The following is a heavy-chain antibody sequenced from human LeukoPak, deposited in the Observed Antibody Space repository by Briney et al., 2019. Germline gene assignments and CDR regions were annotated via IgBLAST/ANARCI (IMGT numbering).Heavy chain of an antibody. J-gene: IGHJ5*02. D-gene: IGHD6-19*01. Sequence: SEALSLTCTVSGGSISSYYWSWIRQPPGKGLEWIGYMYRTGSTNYNPSLKSRVTITPDTSKNQFSLRLTSVTAADTAVYYCAREGTYGWYNWFDPWGQGTLVTVSS. CDR3: AREGTYGWYNWFDP. CDR1: GGSISSYY. V-gene: IGHV4-59*01. CDR2: MYRTGST.